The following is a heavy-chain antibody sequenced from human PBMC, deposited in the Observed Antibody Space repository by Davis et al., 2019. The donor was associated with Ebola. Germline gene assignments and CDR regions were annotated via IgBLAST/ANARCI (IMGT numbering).Heavy chain of an antibody. CDR2: IWYDGSNK. V-gene: IGHV3-33*08. CDR3: AREATRYSGYDFHFDY. J-gene: IGHJ4*02. CDR1: GFTFRDYY. D-gene: IGHD5-12*01. Sequence: RGSLRLSCAASGFTFRDYYMSWIRQAPGKGLEWVAVIWYDGSNKYYADSVKGRFTISRDNSKNTLYLQMNSLRAEDTAVYYCAREATRYSGYDFHFDYWGQGTLVTVSS.